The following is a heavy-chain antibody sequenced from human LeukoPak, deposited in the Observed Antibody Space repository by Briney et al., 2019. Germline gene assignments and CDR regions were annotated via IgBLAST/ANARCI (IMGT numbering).Heavy chain of an antibody. D-gene: IGHD4-4*01. J-gene: IGHJ4*02. CDR1: GGSFSGYY. CDR2: INHSGST. V-gene: IGHV4-34*01. Sequence: SETLSLTCAVYGGSFSGYYWSWIRQPPGKGLEWIGEINHSGSTNYNPSLKSRVTISVDTSKNQLSLKLSSVTAADTAVYYCARTKTRNYYFDYWGQGTLVTVSS. CDR3: ARTKTRNYYFDY.